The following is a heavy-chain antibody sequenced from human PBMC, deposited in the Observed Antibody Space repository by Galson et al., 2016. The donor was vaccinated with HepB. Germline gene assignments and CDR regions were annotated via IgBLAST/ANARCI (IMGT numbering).Heavy chain of an antibody. CDR2: IKNDGSTT. Sequence: SLRLSCATSGINFGGYWMHWVRQAPGKGLAWVSCIKNDGSTTAYADPVKGRFAISRDNAKNTLYLQMNSLRAEDTAVYYCARTNWLDLWGQGTLVTVSS. CDR3: ARTNWLDL. J-gene: IGHJ5*02. CDR1: GINFGGYW. V-gene: IGHV3-74*01.